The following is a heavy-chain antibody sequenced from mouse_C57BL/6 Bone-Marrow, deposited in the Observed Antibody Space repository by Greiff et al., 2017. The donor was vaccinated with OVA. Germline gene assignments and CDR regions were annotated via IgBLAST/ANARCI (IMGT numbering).Heavy chain of an antibody. CDR1: GFTFSDYG. V-gene: IGHV5-17*01. CDR3: ARGGNYLDY. Sequence: VQLKESGGGLVKPGGSLKLSCAASGFTFSDYGMHWVRQAPEKGLEWVAYISSGSSTIYYADTVQGRFTISRDNAKNTLFLQMTSLRSEDTAMYYCARGGNYLDYWGQGTTLTVSS. J-gene: IGHJ2*01. CDR2: ISSGSSTI.